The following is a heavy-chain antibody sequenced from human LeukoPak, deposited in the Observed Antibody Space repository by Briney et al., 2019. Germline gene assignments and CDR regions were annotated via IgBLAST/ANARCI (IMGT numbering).Heavy chain of an antibody. CDR3: ARRYDSSGYYHLYYFDY. Sequence: QPGRSLRLSCAASGFTFSSYGMHWVRQAPGKGLEWVAFIRYDGSNKYYADSVKGRFTISRDNSKNTLYLQMNSLRAEDTAVYYCARRYDSSGYYHLYYFDYWGQGTLVTVSS. CDR1: GFTFSSYG. D-gene: IGHD3-22*01. CDR2: IRYDGSNK. J-gene: IGHJ4*02. V-gene: IGHV3-33*08.